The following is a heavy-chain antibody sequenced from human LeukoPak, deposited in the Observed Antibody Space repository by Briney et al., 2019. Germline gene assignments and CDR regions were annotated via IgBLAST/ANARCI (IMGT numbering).Heavy chain of an antibody. CDR3: ARHTSRTGYCSSTSCLTYYYYYYMDV. CDR2: IYHSGST. D-gene: IGHD2-2*01. Sequence: SETLSLTCTVSGGSISSGGYYWSWIRQPPGKGLEWIGYIYHSGSTYYNPSLKSRVTISVDTSKNQFSLKLSSVTAADTAVYYCARHTSRTGYCSSTSCLTYYYYYYMDVWGKGTAVTVSS. V-gene: IGHV4-30-2*01. CDR1: GGSISSGGYY. J-gene: IGHJ6*03.